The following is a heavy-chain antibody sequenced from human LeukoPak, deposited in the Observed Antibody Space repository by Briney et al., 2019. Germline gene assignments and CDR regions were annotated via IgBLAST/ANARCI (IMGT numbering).Heavy chain of an antibody. J-gene: IGHJ4*02. CDR3: ARRSSGRPVDY. CDR2: TYYDGST. CDR1: GGSISIAHYF. Sequence: SETLSLTCTVSGGSISIAHYFWGWIRQPPGKGLEWVGSTYYDGSTYYNPSLKSRVTISRDTSKDQFSLRLSSVTAADTAVYYCARRSSGRPVDYWGQGTLVTVSS. D-gene: IGHD3-3*01. V-gene: IGHV4-39*07.